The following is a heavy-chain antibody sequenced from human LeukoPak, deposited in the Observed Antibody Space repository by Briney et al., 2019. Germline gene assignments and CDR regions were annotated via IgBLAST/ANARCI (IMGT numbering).Heavy chain of an antibody. D-gene: IGHD3-22*01. V-gene: IGHV6-1*01. J-gene: IGHJ6*02. Sequence: SQTLSLTCAISGDSVSSNSAAWNWIRQSPSRGLEWLGRTYYRSKWHNDYAVSVKSRITINPDTSKNQFSLQLNSVTPEDTAVYYCARDLFHYYDSSGYYFHYYGMDVWGQGTTVTVSS. CDR3: ARDLFHYYDSSGYYFHYYGMDV. CDR2: TYYRSKWHN. CDR1: GDSVSSNSAA.